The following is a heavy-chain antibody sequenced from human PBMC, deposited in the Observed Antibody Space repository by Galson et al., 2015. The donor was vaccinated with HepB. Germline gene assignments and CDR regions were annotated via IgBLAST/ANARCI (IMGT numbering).Heavy chain of an antibody. CDR3: ARGSGFGELLRDAFDI. D-gene: IGHD3-10*01. V-gene: IGHV1-46*01. J-gene: IGHJ3*02. CDR2: INPSGGST. Sequence: SAKVSCKASGYTFTSYYMHWVRQAPGQGLEWMGIINPSGGSTSYAQKFQGRVTMTRDTSTSTVYMELRSLRSEDTAVYYCARGSGFGELLRDAFDIWGQGTMVTVSS. CDR1: GYTFTSYY.